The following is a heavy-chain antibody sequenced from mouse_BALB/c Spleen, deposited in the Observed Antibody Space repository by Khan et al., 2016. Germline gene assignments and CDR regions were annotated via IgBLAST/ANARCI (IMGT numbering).Heavy chain of an antibody. V-gene: IGHV5-9-1*01. Sequence: EVELVESGGDLVKPGGSLKLSCAASGFTFSSFALSWVRQTPEKRLVWVATISSSGSDTYYPDSVKGRFTISRDNAKNTLYLLMSSLRSEDTAMYYCARPWAYWGQGTTLTVSS. CDR2: ISSSGSDT. D-gene: IGHD4-1*01. CDR1: GFTFSSFA. CDR3: ARPWAY. J-gene: IGHJ2*01.